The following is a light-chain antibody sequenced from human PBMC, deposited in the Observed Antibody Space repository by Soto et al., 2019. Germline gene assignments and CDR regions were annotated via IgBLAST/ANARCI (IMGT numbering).Light chain of an antibody. CDR2: DAS. J-gene: IGKJ1*01. V-gene: IGKV3-20*01. Sequence: EIVLTQSPGTLSLSPGERATLSCRASQSVSSSYLAWNQQRPGQAPRLLTYDASSRATGIPDRFSGSGSGTDFTLTISRLEPEDFAVYYCQQFGSSRWTFGQGTKVEI. CDR3: QQFGSSRWT. CDR1: QSVSSSY.